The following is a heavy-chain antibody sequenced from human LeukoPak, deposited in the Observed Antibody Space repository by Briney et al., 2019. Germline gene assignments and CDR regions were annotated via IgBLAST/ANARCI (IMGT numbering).Heavy chain of an antibody. Sequence: SETLSLTCAVYGGSFSGYYWSWIRQPPGKGLEWIGEINHSGSTNYNPSLESRVTISVDTSKNQFSLKLSSVTAADTAVYYCARGHSFSFYYYYGMDVWGQGTTVTVSS. V-gene: IGHV4-34*01. J-gene: IGHJ6*02. CDR3: ARGHSFSFYYYYGMDV. CDR1: GGSFSGYY. D-gene: IGHD3-16*02. CDR2: INHSGST.